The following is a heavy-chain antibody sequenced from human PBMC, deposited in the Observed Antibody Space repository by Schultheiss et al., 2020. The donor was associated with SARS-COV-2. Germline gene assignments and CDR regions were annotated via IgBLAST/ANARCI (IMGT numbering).Heavy chain of an antibody. D-gene: IGHD6-19*01. V-gene: IGHV5-51*01. J-gene: IGHJ4*02. CDR2: IYPADSDA. CDR3: VRSVREQWLSSDY. Sequence: GESLKISCESSGDTFINFWIAWVRHMPGRGLEWMGIIYPADSDARYSPSFQGQVTISADKSISTAYLQWSSLKASDTAIYYCVRSVREQWLSSDYWGQGTLVTVSS. CDR1: GDTFINFW.